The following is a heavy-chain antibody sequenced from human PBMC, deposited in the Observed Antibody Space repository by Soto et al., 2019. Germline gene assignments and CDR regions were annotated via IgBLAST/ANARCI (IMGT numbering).Heavy chain of an antibody. J-gene: IGHJ1*01. CDR1: GYSFTSYW. V-gene: IGHV5-10-1*01. Sequence: PGESLKISCKGSGYSFTSYWISWVRQMPGKGLEWMGRIDPSDSYTNYSPSFQGHVTISADKSISTAYLQWSSLKASDTAMYYCARVEAHAKYFQHWGQGTLVTVSS. D-gene: IGHD3-3*01. CDR2: IDPSDSYT. CDR3: ARVEAHAKYFQH.